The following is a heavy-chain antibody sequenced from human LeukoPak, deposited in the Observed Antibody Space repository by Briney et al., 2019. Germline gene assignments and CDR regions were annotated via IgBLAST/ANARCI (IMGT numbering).Heavy chain of an antibody. V-gene: IGHV4-39*01. CDR1: GGSISSSSYY. CDR3: ARVASDWFDP. Sequence: KASETLSLTCTVSGGSISSSSYYWGWIRQPPGKGLEWIGSIYYSGSTYYNPSLKSRVTISVDTSKNQFSLKLSSVTAADTAVYYCARVASDWFDPWGQGTLVTVSS. CDR2: IYYSGST. J-gene: IGHJ5*02. D-gene: IGHD2-2*01.